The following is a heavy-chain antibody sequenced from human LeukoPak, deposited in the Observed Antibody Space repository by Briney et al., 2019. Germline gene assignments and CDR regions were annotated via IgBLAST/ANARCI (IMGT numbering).Heavy chain of an antibody. CDR1: GFTFSLYT. CDR2: ITSISNYI. CDR3: ARGLEIRALDY. J-gene: IGHJ4*02. Sequence: GGSLRLSCTASGFTFSLYTMNWVRQAPGKGLEWISSITSISNYIFYADSLKGRFTISRDNAKNSLYLEMNSLRGEDTAVYYCARGLEIRALDYWGQGTLVTVSS. V-gene: IGHV3-21*01.